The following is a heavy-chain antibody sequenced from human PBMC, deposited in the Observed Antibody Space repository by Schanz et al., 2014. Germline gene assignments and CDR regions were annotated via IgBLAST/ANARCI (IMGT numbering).Heavy chain of an antibody. CDR2: IWYDGSNK. V-gene: IGHV3-33*06. Sequence: VQLVESGGGLVKPGGSLRLSCAASGFAFSAYSMNWVRQAPGKGLEWVAVIWYDGSNKYYADSVKGRFTISRDNSKNTLYLQMNSLRAEDTALYYCAKDPHRDYGGKPQAFDIWGQGTLLIVSS. CDR1: GFAFSAYS. D-gene: IGHD4-17*01. J-gene: IGHJ4*02. CDR3: AKDPHRDYGGKPQAFDI.